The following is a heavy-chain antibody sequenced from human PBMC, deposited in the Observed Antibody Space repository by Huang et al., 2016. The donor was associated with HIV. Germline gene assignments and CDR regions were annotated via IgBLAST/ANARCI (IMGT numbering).Heavy chain of an antibody. Sequence: QVQLVESGGGVVQPGRSLRLSCAASGFSFRNYGIHWVRQAPGKGLEWVAVISYDGNKKYYADSGKGRFTISRDNSNNTLFLQMNSLRAEDTAVYYCGKDWTGSSGWFTLHYYYYGMDVWGQGTTVTVSS. V-gene: IGHV3-30*18. D-gene: IGHD6-19*01. J-gene: IGHJ6*02. CDR3: GKDWTGSSGWFTLHYYYYGMDV. CDR1: GFSFRNYG. CDR2: ISYDGNKK.